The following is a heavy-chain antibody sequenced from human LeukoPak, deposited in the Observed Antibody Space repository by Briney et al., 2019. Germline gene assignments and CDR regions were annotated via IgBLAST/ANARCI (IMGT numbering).Heavy chain of an antibody. CDR2: IYYSGST. Sequence: KPSETPSLTCTVSGGSISSYYWSWIRQPPGKGLEWIGYIYYSGSTNYNPSLKSRVTISVDTSKNQFSLKLSSVTAADTAVYYCARQYYYDGSGPFQHWGQGTLVTVSS. CDR3: ARQYYYDGSGPFQH. D-gene: IGHD3-22*01. J-gene: IGHJ1*01. CDR1: GGSISSYY. V-gene: IGHV4-59*01.